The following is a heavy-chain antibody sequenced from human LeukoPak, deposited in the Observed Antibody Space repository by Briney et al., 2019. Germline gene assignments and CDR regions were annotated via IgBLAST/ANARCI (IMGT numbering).Heavy chain of an antibody. V-gene: IGHV4-59*12. CDR3: ARDAQQLASFDY. CDR2: IYYSGST. J-gene: IGHJ4*02. CDR1: GGSISSYY. Sequence: SETLSLTCTVSGGSISSYYWSWIRQPPGKGLEWIGYIYYSGSTNYNPSLKSRVTISVDTSKNQFSLKLSSVTAADTAVYYCARDAQQLASFDYWGQGTLVTVSS. D-gene: IGHD6-13*01.